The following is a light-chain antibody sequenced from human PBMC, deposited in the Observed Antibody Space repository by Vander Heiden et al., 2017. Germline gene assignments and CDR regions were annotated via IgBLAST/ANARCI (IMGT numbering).Light chain of an antibody. Sequence: EIVLTQSPGTLSLSPGERATLSCRASQSVSSSYLAWYQQKPGQAPRLLIYGAYYRATGIPDRFSGSGSGTDFTLTISRLEPEDFAVYYCQQDCSSQWTFGQGTKVEIK. J-gene: IGKJ1*01. CDR3: QQDCSSQWT. CDR1: QSVSSSY. CDR2: GAY. V-gene: IGKV3-20*01.